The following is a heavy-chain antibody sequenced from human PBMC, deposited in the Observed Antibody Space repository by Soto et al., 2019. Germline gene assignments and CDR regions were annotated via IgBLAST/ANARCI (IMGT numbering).Heavy chain of an antibody. CDR2: IYYSGST. Sequence: PSETLSLTCTVSGGSISSYYWNWVRQPPGKGLEWIGYIYYSGSTKYNPSLKSRVTISVDTSKNRFSLKLSSVTAADTAVYYCARDRLANWSEPWGQGTLVPVSS. D-gene: IGHD3-9*01. CDR3: ARDRLANWSEP. J-gene: IGHJ5*02. CDR1: GGSISSYY. V-gene: IGHV4-59*01.